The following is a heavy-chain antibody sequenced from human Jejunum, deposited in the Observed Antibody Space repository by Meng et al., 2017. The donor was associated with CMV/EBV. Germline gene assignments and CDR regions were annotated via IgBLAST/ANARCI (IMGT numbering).Heavy chain of an antibody. J-gene: IGHJ4*02. Sequence: SGFTFSTNAMSWVRQAPGKGLEWVSAISGSGGSTYYADSVKGRFTISRDDSKNTLYLQMNSLRAEDTAIYYCAKHQDGSGSYYNYWGPGTLVTVSS. V-gene: IGHV3-23*01. CDR1: GFTFSTNA. CDR3: AKHQDGSGSYYNY. D-gene: IGHD3-10*01. CDR2: ISGSGGST.